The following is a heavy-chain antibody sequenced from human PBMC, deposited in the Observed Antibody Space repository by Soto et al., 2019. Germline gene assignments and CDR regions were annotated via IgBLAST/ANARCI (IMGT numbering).Heavy chain of an antibody. CDR3: TTAGEATEYGMDV. CDR2: IRSKTDGGTT. CDR1: GFTFSNAW. J-gene: IGHJ6*02. Sequence: GGSLRLSCTASGFTFSNAWMSWVRQAPGKGLEWVGRIRSKTDGGTTDYAAPVKGRFTISREDSKNTLYVQMNSLKTEDTAVYYCTTAGEATEYGMDVCGQGTTVTVS. D-gene: IGHD1-26*01. V-gene: IGHV3-15*01.